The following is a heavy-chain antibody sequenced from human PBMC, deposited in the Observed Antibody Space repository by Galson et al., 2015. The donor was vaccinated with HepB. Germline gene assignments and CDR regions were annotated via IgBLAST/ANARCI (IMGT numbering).Heavy chain of an antibody. CDR1: GFTFSDYY. CDR3: ARPHGRGYGLI. Sequence: SLRLSCAASGFTFSDYYMTWIRQAPGKGLEWVSYISSNSNTKYYADSVKGRFTISRDNAKNSLYLQMNSLRVEDTAVYYCARPHGRGYGLIWGQGTMVTVSS. J-gene: IGHJ3*02. CDR2: ISSNSNTK. V-gene: IGHV3-11*01. D-gene: IGHD6-25*01.